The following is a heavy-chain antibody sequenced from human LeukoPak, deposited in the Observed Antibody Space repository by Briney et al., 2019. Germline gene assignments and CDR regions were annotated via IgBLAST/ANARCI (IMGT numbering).Heavy chain of an antibody. V-gene: IGHV3-23*01. CDR3: AKIRPRSGSYYYFDY. J-gene: IGHJ4*02. CDR1: GFTFDDYA. CDR2: ISGSGGST. D-gene: IGHD1-26*01. Sequence: GSLRLSCAASGFTFDDYAMHWVRQAPGKGLEWVSAISGSGGSTYYADSVKGRFTISRDNSKNTLYLQMNSLRAEDTAVYYCAKIRPRSGSYYYFDYWGQGTLVTVSS.